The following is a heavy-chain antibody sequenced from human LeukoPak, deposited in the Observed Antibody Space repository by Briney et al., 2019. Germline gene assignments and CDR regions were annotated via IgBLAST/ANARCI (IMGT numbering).Heavy chain of an antibody. CDR3: ARARYLLRFWPAFDI. CDR2: IYYSGTT. CDR1: GGSISTSSYY. J-gene: IGHJ3*02. Sequence: KTSETLSLTCTVSGGSISTSSYYWGWIRQPPGKGLEWIGSIYYSGTTYYNPSLKSRVTISVDTSKNQFSLKLSSVTAADTAVYYCARARYLLRFWPAFDIWGQGTMVTVSS. V-gene: IGHV4-39*07. D-gene: IGHD2-15*01.